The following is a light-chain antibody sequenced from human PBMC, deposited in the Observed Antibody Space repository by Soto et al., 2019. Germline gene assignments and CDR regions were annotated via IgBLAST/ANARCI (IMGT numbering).Light chain of an antibody. CDR2: DNS. CDR3: QSYDPTLRTSL. CDR1: RSNLGTYY. V-gene: IGLV1-51*01. J-gene: IGLJ2*01. Sequence: QSVLTQPPSVSAAPGQEIIISCSGSRSNLGTYYVSWYHQLPGTAPKVVIYDNSRRPSGIPDRFSGSKSGTSASLAIAGLQADDEADYYCQSYDPTLRTSLFGGGTKLTVL.